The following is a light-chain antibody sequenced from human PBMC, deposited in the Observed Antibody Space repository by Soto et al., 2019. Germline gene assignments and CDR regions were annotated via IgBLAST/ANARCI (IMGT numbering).Light chain of an antibody. CDR2: GAA. Sequence: EIVMTQAPATLSVCPGGRATLSCGASQSVSNNYLAWYQQKPGQAPRLLIYGAANRATGIPDRFSGSGSGTDFTLTISRLEPEDFAVYYCQQYGSSGTFGQGTKVDI. CDR3: QQYGSSGT. V-gene: IGKV3-20*01. J-gene: IGKJ1*01. CDR1: QSVSNNY.